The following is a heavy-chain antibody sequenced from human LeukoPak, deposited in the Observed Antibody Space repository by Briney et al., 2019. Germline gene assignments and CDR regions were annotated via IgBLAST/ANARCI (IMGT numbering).Heavy chain of an antibody. CDR3: SRRLHYYDSSGYYYLTYFDC. J-gene: IGHJ4*02. CDR2: IRSKAYGGTT. D-gene: IGHD3-22*01. Sequence: GGSLRLSCTASGFSFGDYAMSWFRQAPGKGLEWIGFIRSKAYGGTTEYAASVKGRFTISRDDSKSIAYLQMSSLKTEDTAAYYCSRRLHYYDSSGYYYLTYFDCWGQGTLVTVSS. V-gene: IGHV3-49*03. CDR1: GFSFGDYA.